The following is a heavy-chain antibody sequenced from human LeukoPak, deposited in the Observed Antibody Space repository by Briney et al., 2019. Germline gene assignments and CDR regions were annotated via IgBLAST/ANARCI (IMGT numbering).Heavy chain of an antibody. Sequence: PGGSLRLSCAASGFTVTSNYMSWVRQAPGKGLEWVSAISGSGGSTYYADSVKGRFTISRDNSKNTLYLQMNSLRAEDTAVYYCAKEWFGAPVGWFDPWGQGTLVTVSS. CDR3: AKEWFGAPVGWFDP. CDR1: GFTVTSNY. CDR2: ISGSGGST. D-gene: IGHD3-10*01. J-gene: IGHJ5*02. V-gene: IGHV3-23*01.